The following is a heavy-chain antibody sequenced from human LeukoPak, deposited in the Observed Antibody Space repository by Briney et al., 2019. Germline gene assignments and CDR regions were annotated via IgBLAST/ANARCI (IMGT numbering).Heavy chain of an antibody. CDR1: GYTFTSYG. D-gene: IGHD3-10*01. CDR3: ARDRTGHYYGSTFDY. J-gene: IGHJ4*02. CDR2: ISAYNGNT. V-gene: IGHV1-18*01. Sequence: ASVNVSCKASGYTFTSYGISWVRQAPGQGLEWMGWISAYNGNTNYAQKLQGRVTMTTDTSTSTAYMELRSLRSDDTAVYYCARDRTGHYYGSTFDYWGQGTLVTVSS.